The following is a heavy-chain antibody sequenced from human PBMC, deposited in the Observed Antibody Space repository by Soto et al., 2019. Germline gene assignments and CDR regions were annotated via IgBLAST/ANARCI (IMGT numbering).Heavy chain of an antibody. CDR3: ARDLYSSGWYITDY. CDR1: VFTFSSYA. V-gene: IGHV3-74*01. J-gene: IGHJ4*02. CDR2: INSDGGST. D-gene: IGHD6-19*01. Sequence: GGSLRLSCAASVFTFSSYAMSWVRQAPGKGLGWVSGINSDGGSTSYADSVKGRFTISRDNAKNTLYLQMNSLRAEDTAVYYCARDLYSSGWYITDYWGQGTLVTVSS.